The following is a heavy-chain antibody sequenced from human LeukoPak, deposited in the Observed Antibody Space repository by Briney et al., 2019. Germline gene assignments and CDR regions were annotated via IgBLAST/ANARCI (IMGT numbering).Heavy chain of an antibody. CDR3: ARVQGSSGPGIFEY. V-gene: IGHV3-7*01. CDR1: GFTFSNYW. Sequence: GGSLRLSCAASGFTFSNYWMSWVRQAPGKGLEWVANMKQDGSEKFYVDSVKGRLTISRDNAKNSLYLQMNSLRVEDTAVYYCARVQGSSGPGIFEYWGQGTLVTVSS. CDR2: MKQDGSEK. J-gene: IGHJ4*02. D-gene: IGHD6-19*01.